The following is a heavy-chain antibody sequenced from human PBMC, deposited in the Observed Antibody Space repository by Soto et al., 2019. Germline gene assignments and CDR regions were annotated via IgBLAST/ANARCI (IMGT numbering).Heavy chain of an antibody. J-gene: IGHJ6*03. CDR1: GRSISSYY. CDR2: IYYSGST. D-gene: IGHD3-16*02. V-gene: IGHV4-59*01. CDR3: ARSMITFGGVIARNYYYYMDV. Sequence: KTSETLSLTCTVSGRSISSYYWSWIRQPPGKGLEWIGYIYYSGSTNYNPSLKSRVTISVDTSKNQFSLKLSSVTAADTAVYYCARSMITFGGVIARNYYYYMDVWGKGTTVT.